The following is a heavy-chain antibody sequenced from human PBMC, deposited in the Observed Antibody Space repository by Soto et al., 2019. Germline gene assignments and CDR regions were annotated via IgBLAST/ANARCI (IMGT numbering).Heavy chain of an antibody. Sequence: GASVKVSCKASGYTFTSYDINWVRQATGQGLEWMGWMNPNSGNTGYAQKFQGRVTMTRNTSISTAYMELSSLRSEDTAVYYCARALWFCSSTSCYVNNWFDPWGQGTLVTAPQ. D-gene: IGHD2-2*01. V-gene: IGHV1-8*01. J-gene: IGHJ5*02. CDR3: ARALWFCSSTSCYVNNWFDP. CDR2: MNPNSGNT. CDR1: GYTFTSYD.